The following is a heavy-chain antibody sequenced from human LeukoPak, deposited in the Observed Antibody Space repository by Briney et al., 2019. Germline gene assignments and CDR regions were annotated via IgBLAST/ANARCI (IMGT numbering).Heavy chain of an antibody. CDR3: ARHITGVGAFDI. Sequence: PSETLSLTCTVSGGSISPYHWSWIRQPPGKGLEWIGYIYYSGSTNYNPSLKSRVTISVDTSKNQFSLKLSSVTAADTAVYYCARHITGVGAFDIWGQGTMVTVSS. CDR2: IYYSGST. D-gene: IGHD1-14*01. V-gene: IGHV4-59*08. J-gene: IGHJ3*02. CDR1: GGSISPYH.